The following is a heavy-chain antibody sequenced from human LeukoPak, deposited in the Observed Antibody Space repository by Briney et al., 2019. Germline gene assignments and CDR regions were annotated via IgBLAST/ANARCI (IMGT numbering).Heavy chain of an antibody. CDR3: TTLITMVRGVIVDY. V-gene: IGHV3-15*01. J-gene: IGHJ4*02. CDR1: GFPFSNAW. D-gene: IGHD3-10*01. CDR2: IKSKTDGGTT. Sequence: GGPLRLPCAASGFPFSNAWLSWVRQAPGKGLEWVGRIKSKTDGGTTDYAAPVKGRFTISRDDSKNTLYLQMNSLKTEDTAVYYCTTLITMVRGVIVDYWGQGTLVTVSS.